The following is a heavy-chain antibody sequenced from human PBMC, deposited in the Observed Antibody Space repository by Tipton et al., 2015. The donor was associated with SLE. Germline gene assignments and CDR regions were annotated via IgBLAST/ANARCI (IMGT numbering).Heavy chain of an antibody. D-gene: IGHD3-22*01. CDR2: IYHAGST. CDR1: GYSISSGYY. V-gene: IGHV4-38-2*02. CDR3: AREGYYDSSGYPLG. J-gene: IGHJ4*02. Sequence: TLSLTCNVSGYSISSGYYWAWIRQPPGRGLEWIGSIYHAGSTYYNPSLKSRVTISVDTSKNQFSLKLSSVTAADTAVYYCAREGYYDSSGYPLGWGQGTLVTVSS.